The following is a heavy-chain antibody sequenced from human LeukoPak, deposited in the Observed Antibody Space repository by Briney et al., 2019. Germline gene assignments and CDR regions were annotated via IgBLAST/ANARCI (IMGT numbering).Heavy chain of an antibody. J-gene: IGHJ4*02. CDR3: ARDPTFRYFDY. V-gene: IGHV4-39*07. CDR1: GGSISSSSYY. Sequence: SETLSLTCTVSGGSISSSSYYWGWIRQPPGKGLEWIGGIYYSGSTYYNPSLKSRVTISVDTSKNQFSLKLSSVTAADTAVYYCARDPTFRYFDYWGQGTLVTVSS. D-gene: IGHD2/OR15-2a*01. CDR2: IYYSGST.